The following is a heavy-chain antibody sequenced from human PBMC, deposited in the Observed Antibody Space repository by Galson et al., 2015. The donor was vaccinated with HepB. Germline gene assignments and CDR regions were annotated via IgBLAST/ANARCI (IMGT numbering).Heavy chain of an antibody. CDR2: INTYSGDT. CDR3: ARLSIVVVPAAIGLDY. J-gene: IGHJ4*02. D-gene: IGHD2-2*01. CDR1: GYTFTSYG. Sequence: SVKVSCKASGYTFTSYGISWVRQAPGQGLEWMGAINTYSGDTNYAQKLQGRVTMTTDTSTSTGYMELRSLRSDDTAVYYCARLSIVVVPAAIGLDYWGQGTLVTVSS. V-gene: IGHV1-18*04.